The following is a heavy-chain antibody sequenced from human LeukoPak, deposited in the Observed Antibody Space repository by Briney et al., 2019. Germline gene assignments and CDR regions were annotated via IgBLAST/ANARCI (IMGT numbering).Heavy chain of an antibody. V-gene: IGHV3-23*01. CDR1: GFTFSSYG. CDR2: ISGSGGST. Sequence: PGGSLRLSCAASGFTFSSYGMHWVRQAPGKGLEWVSAISGSGGSTYYADSVKGRFTISRDNSKNTLYLQMNSLRAEDTAVYYCAKFPESDYDFWSGPFDCWGQGTLVTVSS. D-gene: IGHD3-3*01. J-gene: IGHJ4*02. CDR3: AKFPESDYDFWSGPFDC.